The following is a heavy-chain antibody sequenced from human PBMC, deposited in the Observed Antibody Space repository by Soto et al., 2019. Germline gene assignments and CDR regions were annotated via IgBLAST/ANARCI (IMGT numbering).Heavy chain of an antibody. CDR2: IIPVFGTP. CDR1: GYSFSSHA. V-gene: IGHV1-69*06. CDR3: ARGGALSTSWYWGDGLDS. D-gene: IGHD6-13*01. J-gene: IGHJ4*02. Sequence: QVQLEQSGSEVKKSGSSVKVSCKASGYSFSSHAITWVRQAPGQGLEWMGGIIPVFGTPSYAQKFQGRVTISADKSTNTSYLELRSLRSEETAVYYGARGGALSTSWYWGDGLDSWGQGTQVTVSA.